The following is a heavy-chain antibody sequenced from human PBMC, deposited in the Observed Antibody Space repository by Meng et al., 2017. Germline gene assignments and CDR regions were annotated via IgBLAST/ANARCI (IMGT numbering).Heavy chain of an antibody. CDR1: GFTFDDYA. D-gene: IGHD1-26*01. Sequence: EVQLVDSGGGLVQPGRSLRLSCGASGFTFDDYAMHWVRQAPGKGLEWVSGISWNSGSIGYADSVKGRFTISRDNAKNSLYLQMNSLRAEDTALYYCAKDNSVGATMPYYFDYWGQGTLVTVSS. V-gene: IGHV3-9*01. CDR2: ISWNSGSI. CDR3: AKDNSVGATMPYYFDY. J-gene: IGHJ4*02.